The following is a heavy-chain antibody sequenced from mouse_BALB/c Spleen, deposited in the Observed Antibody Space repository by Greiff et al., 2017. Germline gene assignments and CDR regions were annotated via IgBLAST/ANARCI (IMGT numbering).Heavy chain of an antibody. D-gene: IGHD1-1*01. CDR2: ISSGSSTI. J-gene: IGHJ4*01. CDR3: ATTVVATRGAMDY. V-gene: IGHV5-17*02. CDR1: GFTFSSFG. Sequence: EVQGVESGGGLVQPGGSRKLSCAASGFTFSSFGMHWVRQAPEKGLEWVAYISSGSSTIYYADTVKGRFTISRDNPKNTLFLHMTSLRSEDTAMYYCATTVVATRGAMDYWGQGTSVTVSS.